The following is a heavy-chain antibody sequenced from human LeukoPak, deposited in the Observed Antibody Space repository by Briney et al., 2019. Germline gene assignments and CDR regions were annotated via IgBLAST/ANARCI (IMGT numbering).Heavy chain of an antibody. Sequence: SETLSLTCAVYGGSFSGYYWSWIRQPPGKGLEWIGEINHSGSTNYNPSLKSRVTISVDTSKNQFSLKLSSVTAADTAVYYCARGVGSGYYNGHDAFDIWGQGTMVTVSS. CDR2: INHSGST. D-gene: IGHD3-3*01. CDR3: ARGVGSGYYNGHDAFDI. V-gene: IGHV4-34*01. J-gene: IGHJ3*02. CDR1: GGSFSGYY.